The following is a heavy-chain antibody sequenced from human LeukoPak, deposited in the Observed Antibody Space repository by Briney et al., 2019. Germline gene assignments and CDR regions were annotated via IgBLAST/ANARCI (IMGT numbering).Heavy chain of an antibody. V-gene: IGHV4-61*02. Sequence: SETLSLTCTVSSGSISSGSYYWSWIRQPAGKGLEWIGRIYTSGSTNYNPSLKSRVTISVDTSKNQFSLKLSSVTAADTAVYYCARDGTYYYDSSGPPTNFDIWGQGTMVTFSS. D-gene: IGHD3-22*01. J-gene: IGHJ3*02. CDR3: ARDGTYYYDSSGPPTNFDI. CDR1: SGSISSGSYY. CDR2: IYTSGST.